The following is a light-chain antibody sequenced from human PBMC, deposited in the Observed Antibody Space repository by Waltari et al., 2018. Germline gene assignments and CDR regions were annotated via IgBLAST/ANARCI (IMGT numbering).Light chain of an antibody. V-gene: IGKV1-5*03. CDR1: QGIAGW. J-gene: IGKJ2*03. Sequence: DIQMTQSPSSLSASVGDRVTITCRASQGIAGWLAWYQQKPGKAPKLLIDKASSLESGVPSRFSGSGSGTDFTLTINSLQPEDLAIYYCQQYNSAPYSFGQGTKVEIK. CDR3: QQYNSAPYS. CDR2: KAS.